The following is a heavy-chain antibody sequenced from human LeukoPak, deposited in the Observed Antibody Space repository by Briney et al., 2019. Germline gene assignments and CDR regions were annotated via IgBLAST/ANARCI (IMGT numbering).Heavy chain of an antibody. CDR3: ARVSSSSWPNDAFDI. J-gene: IGHJ3*02. V-gene: IGHV1-46*01. D-gene: IGHD6-13*01. CDR1: GYTFTSYY. Sequence: ASVTVSCKASGYTFTSYYMHWVRQAPGQGLEWMGIINPSGGSTSYAQKFQGRVTMTRDTSTSTVYMELSSLRSEDTAVYYCARVSSSSWPNDAFDIWGQGTMVTVSS. CDR2: INPSGGST.